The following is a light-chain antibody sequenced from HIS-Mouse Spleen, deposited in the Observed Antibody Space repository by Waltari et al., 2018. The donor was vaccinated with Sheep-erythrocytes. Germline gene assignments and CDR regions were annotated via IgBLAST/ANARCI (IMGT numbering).Light chain of an antibody. V-gene: IGKV1-6*01. CDR2: AAS. Sequence: AIQMTQSPSSLSASVGDRVTITCRDSQGIRNDLGWDQQKPGKAPKLLIYAASSLQSGVPSRFSGSGSGTDFTLTISSLQPEDFATYYCLQDYNYPYTFGQGTKLEIK. CDR1: QGIRND. CDR3: LQDYNYPYT. J-gene: IGKJ2*01.